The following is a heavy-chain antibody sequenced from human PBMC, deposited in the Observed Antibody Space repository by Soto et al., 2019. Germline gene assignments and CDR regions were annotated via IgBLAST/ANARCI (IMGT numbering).Heavy chain of an antibody. J-gene: IGHJ5*02. CDR3: ARGGGYTSSGGNSGFWFDP. CDR1: GDSMSSGGDF. CDR2: ISSSGGP. V-gene: IGHV4-31*03. Sequence: QVKLQESGPGLVKPSQTLSLTCTVSGDSMSSGGDFWVWIRQHPGKGLEWIGHISSSGGPNPNPSLKSRVSMSVDTSNNQFSLKLTSVTVADTAVYYCARGGGYTSSGGNSGFWFDPWGQGTLVTVSS. D-gene: IGHD5-18*01.